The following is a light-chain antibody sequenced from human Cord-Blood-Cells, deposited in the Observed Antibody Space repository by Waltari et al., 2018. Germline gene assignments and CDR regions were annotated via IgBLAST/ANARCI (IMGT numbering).Light chain of an antibody. CDR3: SSYAGSNNWV. CDR2: EVS. CDR1: SSDVGGYNY. V-gene: IGLV2-8*01. J-gene: IGLJ3*02. Sequence: QSALTQPPSASGSPGQSVTISCPGTSSDVGGYNYVSWYQQHPGKAPKLMIYEVSKRPPGVPDRFSGSKSGNTASLTGSGLQAEDEADYYCSSYAGSNNWVFGGGTKLTVL.